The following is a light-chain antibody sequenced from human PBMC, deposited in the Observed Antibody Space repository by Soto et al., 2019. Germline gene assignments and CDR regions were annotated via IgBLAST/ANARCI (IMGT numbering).Light chain of an antibody. Sequence: DTVMTQSPDSLAVSLGERATINCKSSQTLLNSSNNKNYLAWYQQKPGQPPKLLIYWASTRESGVPDRFSGSGSGTDVNLTINSLQAEDVAVYYCQQYFSAPFTFGQGTKLEIK. CDR2: WAS. CDR1: QTLLNSSNNKNY. CDR3: QQYFSAPFT. V-gene: IGKV4-1*01. J-gene: IGKJ2*01.